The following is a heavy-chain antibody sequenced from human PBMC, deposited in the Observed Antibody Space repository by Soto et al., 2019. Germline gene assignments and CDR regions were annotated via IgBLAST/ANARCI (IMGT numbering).Heavy chain of an antibody. CDR3: ARCYGSGSSYYYYYGMDV. D-gene: IGHD3-10*01. CDR1: GGAITSSNW. CDR2: IYHSGST. J-gene: IGHJ6*02. V-gene: IGHV4-4*02. Sequence: SETLSLTCAVSGGAITSSNWWSWVRQPPGKGLEWIGEIYHSGSTNYNPSLKSRVTISVDKSKNQFSLKLSSVTAADTAVYYCARCYGSGSSYYYYYGMDVWGQGTTVTVSS.